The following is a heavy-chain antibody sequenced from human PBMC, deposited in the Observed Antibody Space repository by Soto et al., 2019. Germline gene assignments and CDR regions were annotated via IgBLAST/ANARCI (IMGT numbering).Heavy chain of an antibody. V-gene: IGHV4-61*01. CDR3: ARGSLPFADLVPTTIYGMDV. D-gene: IGHD1-1*01. Sequence: SETLSLTCTVSGGSFKSGSYSWSWIRQPPGKGLEWIGYVYHTGRTSYNPSLKSRVSISMDTSKNQFSLKLTSVSAADTAVYYCARGSLPFADLVPTTIYGMDVWGQGTTVTVSS. CDR1: GGSFKSGSYS. J-gene: IGHJ6*02. CDR2: VYHTGRT.